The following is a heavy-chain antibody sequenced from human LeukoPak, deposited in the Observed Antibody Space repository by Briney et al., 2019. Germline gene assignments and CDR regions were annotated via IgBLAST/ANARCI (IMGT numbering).Heavy chain of an antibody. J-gene: IGHJ6*03. CDR1: GGSISSYY. D-gene: IGHD5-12*01. Sequence: ETLSLTCTVSGGSISSYYWSWIRQPAGKGLEWIGRIYTSGSTNYNPSLKSRVTMSVDTSKNQFSLKLSSVTAADTAVYYCARVESGYGLSGYYYYMDVWGKGTTVTISS. V-gene: IGHV4-4*07. CDR2: IYTSGST. CDR3: ARVESGYGLSGYYYYMDV.